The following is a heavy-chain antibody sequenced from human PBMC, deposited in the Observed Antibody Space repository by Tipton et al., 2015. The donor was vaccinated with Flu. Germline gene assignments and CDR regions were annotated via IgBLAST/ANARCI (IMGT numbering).Heavy chain of an antibody. CDR3: ARALITMVRGVILDAFDI. CDR1: GGSFSGYY. V-gene: IGHV4-59*01. CDR2: IYYSGST. J-gene: IGHJ3*02. Sequence: TLSLTCAVYGGSFSGYYWSWIRQPPGKGLEWIGYIYYSGSTNYNPSLKSRVTISVDTSKNQFSLKLSSVTAADTAVYYCARALITMVRGVILDAFDIWGQGTMVTVSS. D-gene: IGHD3-10*01.